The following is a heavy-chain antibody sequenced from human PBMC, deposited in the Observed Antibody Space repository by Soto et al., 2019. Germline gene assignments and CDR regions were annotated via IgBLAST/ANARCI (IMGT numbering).Heavy chain of an antibody. V-gene: IGHV1-8*01. CDR3: ARERTVAGNDY. Sequence: ASVKVSCKASGYIFTSYDINWVRQATGQGLEWMGWMNPNSGNTGYAQKFQGRVTMTRDTSISTAYMELSSLRSEDTAVYYCARERTVAGNDYWGKGTLVTVSS. CDR2: MNPNSGNT. CDR1: GYIFTSYD. D-gene: IGHD6-19*01. J-gene: IGHJ4*02.